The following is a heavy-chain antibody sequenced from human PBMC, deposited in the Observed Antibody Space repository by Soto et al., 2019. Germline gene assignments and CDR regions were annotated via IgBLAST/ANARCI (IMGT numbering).Heavy chain of an antibody. CDR3: ARRGYGSRWPNVYMDV. V-gene: IGHV1-8*01. CDR2: MNPNSGNT. J-gene: IGHJ6*03. Sequence: QVQLVQSGAEVKKPGASVKVSCKASGYTFTSYDINWVRQATGQGLEWMGWMNPNSGNTGYAQKFQGRVTMTRNTSISTAYMELSSLRAEDMALYYCARRGYGSRWPNVYMDVWGKGTTVTVSS. D-gene: IGHD6-13*01. CDR1: GYTFTSYD.